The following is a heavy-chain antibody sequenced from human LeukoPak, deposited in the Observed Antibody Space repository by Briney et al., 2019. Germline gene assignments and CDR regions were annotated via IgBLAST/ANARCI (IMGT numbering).Heavy chain of an antibody. J-gene: IGHJ4*02. Sequence: GESLKISCRGSGYSFIIYWIGWVRQMPGKGLEWKGSIYPGDSDTRYSPSFEGQVAISADKSITTAYLQWNSLKASDTAIYYCARLTRNTALVTGFDYWGQGTLVTVSS. CDR1: GYSFIIYW. D-gene: IGHD5-18*01. CDR3: ARLTRNTALVTGFDY. V-gene: IGHV5-51*01. CDR2: IYPGDSDT.